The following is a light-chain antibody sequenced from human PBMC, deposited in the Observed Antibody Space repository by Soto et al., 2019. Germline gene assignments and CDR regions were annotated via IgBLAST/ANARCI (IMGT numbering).Light chain of an antibody. CDR2: EVS. CDR1: SSDVGGYNY. CDR3: SSYTRSSTRSYV. V-gene: IGLV2-14*01. Sequence: QSVLTQPASVSGSPGQSITISCTGTSSDVGGYNYVSWYQQHPGKAPKLMIYEVSNRPSGVSNRFSGSKSGNTASLTISGLQAEDEADYYCSSYTRSSTRSYVFGTGTKLTVL. J-gene: IGLJ1*01.